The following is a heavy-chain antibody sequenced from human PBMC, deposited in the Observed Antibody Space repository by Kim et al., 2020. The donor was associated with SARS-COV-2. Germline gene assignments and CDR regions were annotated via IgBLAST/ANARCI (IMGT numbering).Heavy chain of an antibody. D-gene: IGHD3-16*02. CDR3: ARDSPFLRYDYVWGSYPQGNNYYYYGMDV. CDR1: GYTFTSYG. V-gene: IGHV1-18*04. J-gene: IGHJ6*02. CDR2: ISAYNGNT. Sequence: ASVKVSCKASGYTFTSYGISWVRQAPGQGLEWMGWISAYNGNTNYAQKLQGRVTMTTDTSTSTAYMELRSLRSDDTAVYYCARDSPFLRYDYVWGSYPQGNNYYYYGMDVWGQGTTVTVSS.